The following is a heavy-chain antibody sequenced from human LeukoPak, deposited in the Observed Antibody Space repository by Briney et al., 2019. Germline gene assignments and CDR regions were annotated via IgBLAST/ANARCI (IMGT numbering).Heavy chain of an antibody. J-gene: IGHJ4*02. CDR1: RYSISSGYY. CDR2: IYHSGST. V-gene: IGHV4-38-2*02. Sequence: PSETLSLTCTVSRYSISSGYYWGWIRQPPGKGLERIGNIYHSGSTYYNPSLKSRVTISVDTSKNQFSLKLSSVTAADTAVYYCARSVLTGYYWYYFDYWGQGTLVTVSS. D-gene: IGHD3-9*01. CDR3: ARSVLTGYYWYYFDY.